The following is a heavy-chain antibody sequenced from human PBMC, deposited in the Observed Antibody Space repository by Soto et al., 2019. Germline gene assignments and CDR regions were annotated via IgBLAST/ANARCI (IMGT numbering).Heavy chain of an antibody. CDR2: IRSKANSYAT. D-gene: IGHD3-3*02. V-gene: IGHV3-73*01. CDR1: GFTFIGSA. J-gene: IGHJ6*04. Sequence: GGSLRLSCAASGFTFIGSAMHWVLQASWKGLEWVGRIRSKANSYATAYAASVKGRFTISRDDSKNTAYLQMNSLKTEDTAVYDGTRQPSLARRGDIWGKGTMVTVSS. CDR3: TRQPSLARRGDI.